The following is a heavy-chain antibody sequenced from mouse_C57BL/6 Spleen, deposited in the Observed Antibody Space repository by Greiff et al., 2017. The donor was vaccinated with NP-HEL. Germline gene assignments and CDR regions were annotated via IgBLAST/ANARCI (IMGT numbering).Heavy chain of an antibody. J-gene: IGHJ2*01. Sequence: QVQLQQPGAELVMPGASVKLSCKASGYTFTSYWMHWVKQRPGQGLEWIGEIDPSDSYTNYNQKFKGKSTLTVDKSSSTAYMQLSSLTSEDSAVYYCARKTADYFDYWGQSTTLTVSS. D-gene: IGHD3-2*01. V-gene: IGHV1-69*01. CDR3: ARKTADYFDY. CDR2: IDPSDSYT. CDR1: GYTFTSYW.